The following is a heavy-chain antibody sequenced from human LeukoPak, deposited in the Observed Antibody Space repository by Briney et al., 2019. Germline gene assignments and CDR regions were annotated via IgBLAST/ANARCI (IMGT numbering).Heavy chain of an antibody. J-gene: IGHJ4*02. Sequence: GGSLRLSCAASGFTFSSYSMNWVRQAPGKGLEWVSSISSSSSYIYYADSVKGRFTISGDNAKNSLYLQMNSLRAEDTAVYYCASLRFGELPYFDYWGQGTLVTVSS. CDR1: GFTFSSYS. CDR2: ISSSSSYI. D-gene: IGHD3-10*01. CDR3: ASLRFGELPYFDY. V-gene: IGHV3-21*01.